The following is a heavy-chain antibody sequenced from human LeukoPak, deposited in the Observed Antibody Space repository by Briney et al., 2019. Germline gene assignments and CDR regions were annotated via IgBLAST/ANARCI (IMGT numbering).Heavy chain of an antibody. V-gene: IGHV4-39*01. CDR1: AGSISSSSHH. Sequence: SETLSLTCTVSAGSISSSSHHWGWIRQSPGKGLEWIGSIYSGRTTYYNPSLNNRVTISVVTSKNQFSLQLNSVTAADTAVYYCVRHDGRGGATMGALDSWGQGSLVTVFS. J-gene: IGHJ4*02. CDR3: VRHDGRGGATMGALDS. CDR2: IYSGRTT. D-gene: IGHD5-12*01.